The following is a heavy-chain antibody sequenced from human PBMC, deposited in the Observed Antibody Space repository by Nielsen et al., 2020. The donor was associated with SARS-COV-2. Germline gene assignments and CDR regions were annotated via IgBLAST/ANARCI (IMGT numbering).Heavy chain of an antibody. CDR3: AREGRSSWYTGPNWFDP. J-gene: IGHJ5*02. Sequence: SVKVSCKASGYTFTSYAMHWVRQAPGQGLEWMGGIIPIFGTANYAQKFQGRVTITADKSTSTAYMELSSLRSEDTAVYYSAREGRSSWYTGPNWFDPWGQGTLVTVSS. CDR2: IIPIFGTA. CDR1: GYTFTSYA. D-gene: IGHD6-13*01. V-gene: IGHV1-69*06.